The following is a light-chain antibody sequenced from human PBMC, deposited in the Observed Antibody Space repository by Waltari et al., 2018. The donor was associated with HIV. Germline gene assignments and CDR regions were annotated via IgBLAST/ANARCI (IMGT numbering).Light chain of an antibody. Sequence: QYALTQPPSASGSPGQSVTISCTGISSDVGDYNYVSWYQQHPGKAPQLMIYEVNKRPSGVPDRFSGSKSGNTASLTVSGLQAEDEADYYCSSYVGSNRVFGGGTKLTVL. V-gene: IGLV2-8*01. CDR2: EVN. CDR1: SSDVGDYNY. CDR3: SSYVGSNRV. J-gene: IGLJ3*02.